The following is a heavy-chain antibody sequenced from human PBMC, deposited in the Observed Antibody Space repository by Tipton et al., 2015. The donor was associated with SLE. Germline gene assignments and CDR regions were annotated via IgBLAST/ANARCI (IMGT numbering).Heavy chain of an antibody. D-gene: IGHD3-10*01. CDR2: LNHSGST. Sequence: TLSLTCAVYGGTFSGYYWSWIRQPPGKGLEWIGELNHSGSTNYNPSLKSRLTITVDTSKNHFSLMLSSEPAADTAVYYCARGPSPSGGFDYWGQGTLVTVSS. V-gene: IGHV4-34*01. CDR3: ARGPSPSGGFDY. CDR1: GGTFSGYY. J-gene: IGHJ4*02.